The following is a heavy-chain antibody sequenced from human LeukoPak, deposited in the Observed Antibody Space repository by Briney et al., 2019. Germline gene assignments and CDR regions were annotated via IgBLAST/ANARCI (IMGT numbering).Heavy chain of an antibody. CDR3: AIGGMTPDY. CDR1: GGSITGYY. D-gene: IGHD2-15*01. Sequence: SETLSLTCIESGGSITGYYWSWIGQPAGKGLEWIGRVYTSGTTYYNPSLKTRVSILLDESKNQVSLKLTSVTAADTAVYYFAIGGMTPDYWGQGTLVTVSS. V-gene: IGHV4-4*07. CDR2: VYTSGTT. J-gene: IGHJ4*02.